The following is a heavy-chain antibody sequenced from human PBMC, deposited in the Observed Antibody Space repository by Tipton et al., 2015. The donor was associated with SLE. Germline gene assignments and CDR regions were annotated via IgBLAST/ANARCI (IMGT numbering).Heavy chain of an antibody. D-gene: IGHD5-12*01. CDR2: IFYTGST. Sequence: LRLSCAASGFTFSGSAMTWVRQAPGKGLEWIGSIFYTGSTYYNPSLKSRVSFSIDTSKHQFSLKLNSVTAADTAVYYCARRHYSGPFDSWGQGTLVTVSS. V-gene: IGHV4-38-2*01. CDR3: ARRHYSGPFDS. CDR1: GFTFSGSA. J-gene: IGHJ4*02.